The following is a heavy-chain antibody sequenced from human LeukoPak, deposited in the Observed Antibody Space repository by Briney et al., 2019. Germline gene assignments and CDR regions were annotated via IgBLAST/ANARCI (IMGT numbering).Heavy chain of an antibody. CDR3: AKARWSGPFYFDY. CDR1: GFTFSNFA. CDR2: ISGSGGIT. V-gene: IGHV3-23*01. Sequence: GGSLRLSCAASGFTFSNFAMNWVRQAPGKGLEWVSTISGSGGITYYADSVKGRFTISRDNSKNTLYLQMNSLRAEDTAVYYCAKARWSGPFYFDYWGQGTLVTVSS. J-gene: IGHJ4*02. D-gene: IGHD3-3*01.